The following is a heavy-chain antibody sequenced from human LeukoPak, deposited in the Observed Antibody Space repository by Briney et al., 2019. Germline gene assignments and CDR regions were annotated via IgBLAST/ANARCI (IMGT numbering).Heavy chain of an antibody. J-gene: IGHJ4*02. D-gene: IGHD3-16*02. CDR3: ARDGRITFGGVIVPHYFDY. CDR1: GYTFTSYG. V-gene: IGHV1-18*01. Sequence: ASVKVSCKASGYTFTSYGISWVRQAPGQGLEWMGWISAYNGNTNYAQKLQGRVTMTTDTSTSTAYMELRSLRSDDTAVCYCARDGRITFGGVIVPHYFDYWGQGTLVTVSS. CDR2: ISAYNGNT.